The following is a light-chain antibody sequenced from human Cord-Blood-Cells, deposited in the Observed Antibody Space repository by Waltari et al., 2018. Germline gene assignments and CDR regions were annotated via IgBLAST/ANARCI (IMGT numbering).Light chain of an antibody. CDR2: DVS. CDR1: SSDVGGYNY. V-gene: IGLV2-11*01. CDR3: CSYAGSYTV. J-gene: IGLJ2*01. Sequence: QSALTQPRSVSGSPGQSVTISCTGTSSDVGGYNYVSWYQQHPGKAPKLVIYDVSKRPSGVPDRFSGYKSGNTASLTISGLQAEDEADYYCCSYAGSYTVFGGGTKLTVL.